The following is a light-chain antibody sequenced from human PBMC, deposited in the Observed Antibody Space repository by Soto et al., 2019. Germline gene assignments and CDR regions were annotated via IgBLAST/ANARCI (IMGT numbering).Light chain of an antibody. CDR3: SSYTSSITYV. CDR2: DVS. Sequence: QSVLTQPASVSGSPGQWITISCTGTSSDVGGYNYVSWDQQHPGKAPKLMIYDVSNRPSGVSNRFSGSKSVNTASLTISGLQDEDEADYYCSSYTSSITYVFGTGTKLTVL. J-gene: IGLJ1*01. V-gene: IGLV2-14*01. CDR1: SSDVGGYNY.